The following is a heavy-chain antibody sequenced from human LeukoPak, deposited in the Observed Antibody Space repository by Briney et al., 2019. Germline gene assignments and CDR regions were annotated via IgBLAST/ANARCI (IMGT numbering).Heavy chain of an antibody. CDR3: ASSGEWELLEPFDY. V-gene: IGHV3-30*04. J-gene: IGHJ4*02. D-gene: IGHD1-26*01. CDR1: GFTFSSYA. CDR2: ISYDGSNK. Sequence: GGSLRLSCAASGFTFSSYAMHWVRQAPGKGLEWVAVISYDGSNKYYADSVKGRFTISRDNSKNTLYLQMNRLRAEDTAVYCCASSGEWELLEPFDYWGQGTLVTVSS.